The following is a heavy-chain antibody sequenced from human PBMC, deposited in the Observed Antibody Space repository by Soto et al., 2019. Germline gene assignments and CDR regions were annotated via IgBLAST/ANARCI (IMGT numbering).Heavy chain of an antibody. CDR1: GFTFSSYA. CDR2: ISGSGGST. D-gene: IGHD7-27*01. V-gene: IGHV3-23*01. CDR3: APRGLGSYYFDY. J-gene: IGHJ4*02. Sequence: TXGSLRLSCTAAGFTFSSYAMSWVRQAPGKGLEWVSAISGSGGSTYYADSVKGRFTISRDNSKNTLYRQMNSLRAEDTAVYYCAPRGLGSYYFDYWGQGTLVTVSS.